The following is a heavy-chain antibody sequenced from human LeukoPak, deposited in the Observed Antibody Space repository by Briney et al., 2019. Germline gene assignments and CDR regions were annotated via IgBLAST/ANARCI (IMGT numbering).Heavy chain of an antibody. CDR3: ARVAHGRYYLPS. J-gene: IGHJ5*02. Sequence: EAAVKVSCKASGYTFTGYYMHWVRQAPGQGLEWMGWINPNSGGTNYAQKFQGRVTMTRDTSISTAYMELSRLRSDDTAVYYCARVAHGRYYLPSWGQGTLLTVSS. CDR2: INPNSGGT. D-gene: IGHD1-26*01. CDR1: GYTFTGYY. V-gene: IGHV1-2*02.